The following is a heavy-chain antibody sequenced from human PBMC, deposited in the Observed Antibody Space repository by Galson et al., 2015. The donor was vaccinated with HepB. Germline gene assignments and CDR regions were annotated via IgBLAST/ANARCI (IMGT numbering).Heavy chain of an antibody. D-gene: IGHD1-14*01. CDR2: IYPDDSTV. CDR3: ARFSAAGFSLNWFDP. Sequence: QSGAEVKKPGESLRISCRGSGYTFGHYWIGWVRQMPGKGLEWMGIIYPDDSTVRYSPSFQGQVTISADKSTATAYLEWSSLKASDTAMYFCARFSAAGFSLNWFDPWGQGTLVPVSS. J-gene: IGHJ5*02. V-gene: IGHV5-51*01. CDR1: GYTFGHYW.